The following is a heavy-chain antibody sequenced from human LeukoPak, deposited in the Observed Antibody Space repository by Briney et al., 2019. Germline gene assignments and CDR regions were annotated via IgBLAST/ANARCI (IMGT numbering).Heavy chain of an antibody. V-gene: IGHV4-4*07. D-gene: IGHD3-22*01. CDR1: GGSISNYC. CDR3: ASQYYYDTSGYYDSLYFQH. CDR2: MYISGNT. Sequence: PSETLSLTCTVSGGSISNYCWSWIRQSAGKGLEWIERMYISGNTNYNPSLKSRVTMSIDTSKNQFSLKLSSVTAADTAVYYCASQYYYDTSGYYDSLYFQHWGQGALVTVSS. J-gene: IGHJ1*01.